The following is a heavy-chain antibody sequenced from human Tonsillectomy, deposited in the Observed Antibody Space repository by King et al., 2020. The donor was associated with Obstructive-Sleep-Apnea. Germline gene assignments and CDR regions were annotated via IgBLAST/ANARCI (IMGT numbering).Heavy chain of an antibody. CDR2: ITPILNTP. V-gene: IGHV1-69*11. Sequence: VQLVESGAEVKKPGSSVKISCRAPGLSITTYNINWVRQAPGQGLEWMGRITPILNTPNYAQTFQGRVTFAADESTNTAYMDLSSLRFEDTATYYCARDSGDTGMINWGQGTLVTVSS. CDR1: GLSITTYN. CDR3: ARDSGDTGMIN. J-gene: IGHJ4*02. D-gene: IGHD3-10*01.